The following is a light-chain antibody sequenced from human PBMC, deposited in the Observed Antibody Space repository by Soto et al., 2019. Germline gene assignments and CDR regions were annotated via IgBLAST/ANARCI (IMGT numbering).Light chain of an antibody. J-gene: IGLJ1*01. CDR3: GTWDSSLSAGGV. Sequence: QSVLTQPPSVSAAPVQKVSISCSGSSSNIGNNYVSWYQQLPGTAPKLLIYDNNKRPSGIPDRFSGSKSGTSATLGITGLQTGDEADYYCGTWDSSLSAGGVFGTGTKVT. V-gene: IGLV1-51*01. CDR2: DNN. CDR1: SSNIGNNY.